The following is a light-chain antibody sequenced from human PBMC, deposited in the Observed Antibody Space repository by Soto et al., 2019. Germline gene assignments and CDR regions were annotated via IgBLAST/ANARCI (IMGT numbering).Light chain of an antibody. J-gene: IGKJ2*01. V-gene: IGKV3-11*01. CDR1: QSVSSY. CDR2: DAS. Sequence: EIVLTKSPATLSLSPGERATLSCRASQSVSSYLAWYQQKPGQAPRLLIYDASNRATGIPARFSGRWSGTDFTLTISSLEPEDFTVYYCQQRSNWPPNTLGQGTKLEIK. CDR3: QQRSNWPPNT.